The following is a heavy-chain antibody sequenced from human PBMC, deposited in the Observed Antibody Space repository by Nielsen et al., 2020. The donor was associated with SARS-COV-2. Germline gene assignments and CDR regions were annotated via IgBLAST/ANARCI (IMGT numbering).Heavy chain of an antibody. Sequence: SETLSLTCTVSGGSISSGGYYWSWIRPHPGKGLEWIGYIYYSGSTYSNPSLKSRVTISVDTSKNQFSLKLSSVTAADTAVYYCARIRSGSYYVYWGQGTLVTVSS. CDR2: IYYSGST. D-gene: IGHD1-26*01. CDR1: GGSISSGGYY. CDR3: ARIRSGSYYVY. J-gene: IGHJ4*02. V-gene: IGHV4-31*03.